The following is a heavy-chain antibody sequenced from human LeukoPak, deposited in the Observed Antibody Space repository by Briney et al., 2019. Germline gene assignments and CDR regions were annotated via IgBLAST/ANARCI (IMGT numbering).Heavy chain of an antibody. J-gene: IGHJ4*02. D-gene: IGHD3-16*01. V-gene: IGHV3-48*02. Sequence: GESLRLSCAASGFTFSSYTMNWVRQAPGKGLEWVSYVGRTNSPPYYADSVKGRFTISRDNAKNSLYLQMNSLRDEVTAVYYCARDDHWAFDYWGQGTLVTVSS. CDR2: VGRTNSPP. CDR3: ARDDHWAFDY. CDR1: GFTFSSYT.